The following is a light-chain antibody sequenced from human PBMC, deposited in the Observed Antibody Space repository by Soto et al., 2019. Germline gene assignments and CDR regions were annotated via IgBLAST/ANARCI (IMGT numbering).Light chain of an antibody. Sequence: QSVLTQPASVSGSPGQSITISCTGTNSDVGGYNYVSWYQQHPGKAPKLMIYEVTNRPSGISNRFSGSKSGNTASLTISGLQAEDEADYYCSSFTSSNTWVFGGGTKVTVL. CDR2: EVT. J-gene: IGLJ3*02. V-gene: IGLV2-14*01. CDR3: SSFTSSNTWV. CDR1: NSDVGGYNY.